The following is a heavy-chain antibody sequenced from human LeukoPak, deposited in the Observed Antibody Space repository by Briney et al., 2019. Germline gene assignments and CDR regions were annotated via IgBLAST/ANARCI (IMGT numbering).Heavy chain of an antibody. CDR1: GGTFSSYA. D-gene: IGHD1-26*01. Sequence: SVKVSCKASGGTFSSYAISWVRQAPGQGLEWMGGIIPIFGTANYAQKFQGRVTMTTDTSTSTAYMELRSLTSDDTAVYYCARDRSVGATPCDYWGQGTLVTVSS. CDR2: IIPIFGTA. CDR3: ARDRSVGATPCDY. J-gene: IGHJ4*02. V-gene: IGHV1-69*05.